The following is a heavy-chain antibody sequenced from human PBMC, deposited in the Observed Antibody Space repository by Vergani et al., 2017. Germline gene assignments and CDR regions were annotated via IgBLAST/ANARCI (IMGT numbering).Heavy chain of an antibody. Sequence: EVQLVQSGAEVKKPGESLKISCKGSGYSFTSYWIGWVRQMPGKGLEWMGIIYPGDSDTRYSPSFQGQVTISADKSISTAYLQWSSLKASDTAMYYCATNSPSSSWTSNWFDPWGQGTLVTVSS. J-gene: IGHJ5*02. D-gene: IGHD6-13*01. CDR2: IYPGDSDT. V-gene: IGHV5-51*01. CDR1: GYSFTSYW. CDR3: ATNSPSSSWTSNWFDP.